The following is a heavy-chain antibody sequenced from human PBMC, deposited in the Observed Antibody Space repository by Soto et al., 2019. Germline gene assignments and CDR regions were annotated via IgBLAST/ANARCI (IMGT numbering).Heavy chain of an antibody. CDR3: ARDGCNGGACLVDP. CDR1: GFTFRTYG. Sequence: QVQLVESGGGVVQPGGSLRLSCAASGFTFRTYGFHWIRQAPGKGLEWVAVIWHDGSKTYYADSVRGRFTISRDDSKNTLYLQMNGLRAEDTAMYYCARDGCNGGACLVDPWGQGTLVTGSS. J-gene: IGHJ5*02. D-gene: IGHD2-15*01. CDR2: IWHDGSKT. V-gene: IGHV3-33*01.